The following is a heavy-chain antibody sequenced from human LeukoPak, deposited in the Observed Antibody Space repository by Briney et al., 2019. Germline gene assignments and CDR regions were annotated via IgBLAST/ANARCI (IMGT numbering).Heavy chain of an antibody. CDR2: FYYSGST. J-gene: IGHJ5*02. CDR3: ARGPTVRGVIIRNWFDP. Sequence: SETLSLTCTVSGGSISSYYWSWIRQPPGKGLEWIGYFYYSGSTNYNPSLKSRVTISVDTSKNQFSLKLSSVTAADTAVYYCARGPTVRGVIIRNWFDPWGQGTLVTVSS. D-gene: IGHD3-10*01. CDR1: GGSISSYY. V-gene: IGHV4-59*01.